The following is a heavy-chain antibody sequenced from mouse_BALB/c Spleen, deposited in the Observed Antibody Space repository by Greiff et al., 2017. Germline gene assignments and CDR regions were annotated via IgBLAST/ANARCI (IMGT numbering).Heavy chain of an antibody. Sequence: QVQLKESGPGLVAPSQSLSITCTVSGFSLTSYGVHWVRQPPGKGLEWLGVIWAGGSTNYNSALMSRLSISKDNSKSQVFLKMNSLQTDDTAMYYGARDRGLLREEAWFAYWGQGTLVTVSA. CDR3: ARDRGLLREEAWFAY. CDR1: GFSLTSYG. J-gene: IGHJ3*01. CDR2: IWAGGST. V-gene: IGHV2-9*02. D-gene: IGHD1-1*01.